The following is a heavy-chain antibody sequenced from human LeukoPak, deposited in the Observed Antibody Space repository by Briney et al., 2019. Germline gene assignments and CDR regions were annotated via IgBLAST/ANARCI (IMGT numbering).Heavy chain of an antibody. J-gene: IGHJ4*02. D-gene: IGHD3-10*01. CDR1: GGSIRSSSYY. Sequence: ETLSLTCTVSGGSIRSSSYYWGWIRQPPGKGLEWVANIKEDGSEKYYVDSVKGRFTISRDNAKNSLYLQMNSLRAEDTAVYYCAREKDYYGSGSYYAFDYWGQETLVTVSS. CDR3: AREKDYYGSGSYYAFDY. CDR2: IKEDGSEK. V-gene: IGHV3-7*01.